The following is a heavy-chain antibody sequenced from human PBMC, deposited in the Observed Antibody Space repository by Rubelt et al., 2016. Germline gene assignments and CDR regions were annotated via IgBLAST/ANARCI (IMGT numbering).Heavy chain of an antibody. CDR2: IKPDGREK. CDR1: GFTFSSYA. V-gene: IGHV3-7*01. CDR3: ARRYKSDTPLFDY. Sequence: EVQLVESGGGVVQPGRSLRLSCADSGFTFSSYAMHWVRQAPGKGLEWVANIKPDGREKFYVDSVKGRFTISRDNAKNSLSLQMNSLRAEDTALYYCARRYKSDTPLFDYWGQGTLVTVSS. D-gene: IGHD5-12*01. J-gene: IGHJ4*02.